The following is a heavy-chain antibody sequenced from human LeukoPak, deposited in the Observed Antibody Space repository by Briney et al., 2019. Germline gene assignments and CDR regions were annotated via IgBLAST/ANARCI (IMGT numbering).Heavy chain of an antibody. CDR1: GYSISSGYY. CDR3: ASLYGDYGPGGLDY. Sequence: SETLSLTCAVSGYSISSGYYWGWIRQPPGKGLEWIGSIYHSGSTYYNPSLRSRVTISVDTSKNQFSLKLSSVTAADTAVYYCASLYGDYGPGGLDYWGQGTLVTVSS. V-gene: IGHV4-38-2*01. J-gene: IGHJ4*02. D-gene: IGHD4-17*01. CDR2: IYHSGST.